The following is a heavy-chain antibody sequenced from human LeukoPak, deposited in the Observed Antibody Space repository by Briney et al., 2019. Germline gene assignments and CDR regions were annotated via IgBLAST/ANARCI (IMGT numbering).Heavy chain of an antibody. D-gene: IGHD6-13*01. CDR1: GFTFDDYA. CDR2: ISWNSGSI. J-gene: IGHJ4*02. V-gene: IGHV3-9*01. Sequence: GGSLRLSCAASGFTFDDYAMHWVRQAPGKGLEWVSGISWNSGSIGYADSVKGRFTISRDNAKNSLYLQMNSLRAEDTALYYCAKGGTTGYSSSWYSDYFDYWGQGTLVTVSS. CDR3: AKGGTTGYSSSWYSDYFDY.